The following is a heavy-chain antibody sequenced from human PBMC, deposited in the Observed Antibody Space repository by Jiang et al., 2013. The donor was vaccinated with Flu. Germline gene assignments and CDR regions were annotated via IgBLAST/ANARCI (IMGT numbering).Heavy chain of an antibody. CDR2: ISGSGGST. CDR3: AKDREYYDFWSGYLNWFDP. Sequence: SAISGSGGSTYYADSVKAGFTISRDNSKNTLYLQMNSLRAEDTAVYYCAKDREYYDFWSGYLNWFDPWGQGTLVTVSS. J-gene: IGHJ5*02. V-gene: IGHV3-23*01. D-gene: IGHD3-3*01.